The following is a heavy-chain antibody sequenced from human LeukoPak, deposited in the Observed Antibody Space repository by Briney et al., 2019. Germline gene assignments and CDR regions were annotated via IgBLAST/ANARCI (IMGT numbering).Heavy chain of an antibody. V-gene: IGHV4-34*01. CDR1: GGSFSGYY. D-gene: IGHD3-22*01. J-gene: IGHJ3*02. CDR2: INHSGST. Sequence: SETLSLTCAVYGGSFSGYYWSWIRQPPGKGLGWIGEINHSGSTNYNPSLKSRVTISVDTSKNQFSLKLSSVTAADTAVYYCARDLPSGYYYDAFDIWGQGTMVTVSS. CDR3: ARDLPSGYYYDAFDI.